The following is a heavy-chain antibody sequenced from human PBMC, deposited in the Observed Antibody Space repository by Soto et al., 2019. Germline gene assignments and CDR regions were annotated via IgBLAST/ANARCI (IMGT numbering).Heavy chain of an antibody. CDR3: ARDSRITFDY. D-gene: IGHD3-10*01. CDR2: SDYSGSS. J-gene: IGHJ4*02. V-gene: IGHV4-59*01. Sequence: SETLSLTCTVSGGSISSYYWSWIRQPPGKGLEWIGYSDYSGSSNYNPSLKSRVTISVDTSKKQFSLKLSSVTAADTAVYYCARDSRITFDYWGQGALVTVS. CDR1: GGSISSYY.